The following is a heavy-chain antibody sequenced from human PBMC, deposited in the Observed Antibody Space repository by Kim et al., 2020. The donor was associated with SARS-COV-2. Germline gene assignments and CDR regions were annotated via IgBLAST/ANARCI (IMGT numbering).Heavy chain of an antibody. CDR2: IKQDGSEK. V-gene: IGHV3-7*01. J-gene: IGHJ4*02. Sequence: GGSLRLSCAASGFTFSSYWMSWVRQAPGKGLEWVANIKQDGSEKYYVDSVKGRFTISRDNAKNSLYLQMNSLRAEDTAVYYCAREGLGYCSGGSCQHDYGDYVVEGSFDYWGQGTLVTVSS. D-gene: IGHD2-15*01. CDR1: GFTFSSYW. CDR3: AREGLGYCSGGSCQHDYGDYVVEGSFDY.